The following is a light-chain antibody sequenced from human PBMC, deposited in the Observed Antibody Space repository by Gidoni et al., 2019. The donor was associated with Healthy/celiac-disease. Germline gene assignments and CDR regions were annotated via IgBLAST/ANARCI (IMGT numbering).Light chain of an antibody. V-gene: IGKV1-27*01. CDR1: QGISNY. J-gene: IGKJ2*01. Sequence: DIQMPQSPSSLSASVGHRVTITCRASQGISNYLAWYQQKPGKVPKLLIYAASTLQSGVPSRFSGSGSGTDFTLTISSLQPEDVATYYCQKYNSAPNTFXQXTKLEIK. CDR2: AAS. CDR3: QKYNSAPNT.